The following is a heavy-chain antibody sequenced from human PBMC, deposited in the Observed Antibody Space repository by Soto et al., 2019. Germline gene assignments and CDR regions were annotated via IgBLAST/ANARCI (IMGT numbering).Heavy chain of an antibody. CDR1: GGSFSGCY. V-gene: IGHV4-34*01. CDR3: ARAGIAAAGGVDY. D-gene: IGHD6-13*01. J-gene: IGHJ4*02. CDR2: IKHSGST. Sequence: PSESLSLTCAVDGGSFSGCYWSWLRQPPGKGLEWIGEIKHSGSTNYNPSLKSRVTISVDTSKNQFSLKLSSVTAADTAVYYCARAGIAAAGGVDYWGQGTLVTVSS.